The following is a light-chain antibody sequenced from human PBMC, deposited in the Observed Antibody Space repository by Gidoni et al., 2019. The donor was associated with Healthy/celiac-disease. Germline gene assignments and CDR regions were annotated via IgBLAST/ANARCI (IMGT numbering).Light chain of an antibody. Sequence: EIVLTQSPATLSLSPGERATLSCRASQSVSSYLAWYHQKPGQAPRLLIYDASNRATGIPARFSGSGSGTDCTLTISSLEPEDFAVYYCQQRSNWPALTFGGGTKVEIK. CDR1: QSVSSY. J-gene: IGKJ4*02. CDR3: QQRSNWPALT. CDR2: DAS. V-gene: IGKV3-11*01.